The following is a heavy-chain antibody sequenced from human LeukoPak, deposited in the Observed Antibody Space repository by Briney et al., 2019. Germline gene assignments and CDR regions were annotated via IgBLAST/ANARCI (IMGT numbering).Heavy chain of an antibody. CDR1: GYTFTTYW. Sequence: RLGESLNISCKGSGYTFTTYWIGWVRQMPGKGLEWMGIIYPGDSDPRYSPSFQGQVTISADTSISTAYLQWSSLKASDSAMYYCVRHGLGSSWFGFDYWGQGTLVTVSS. J-gene: IGHJ4*02. CDR2: IYPGDSDP. CDR3: VRHGLGSSWFGFDY. V-gene: IGHV5-51*01. D-gene: IGHD6-13*01.